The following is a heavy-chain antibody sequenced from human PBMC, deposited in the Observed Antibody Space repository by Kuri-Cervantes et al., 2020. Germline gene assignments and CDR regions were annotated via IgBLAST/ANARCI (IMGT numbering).Heavy chain of an antibody. CDR2: ISGSGGSP. D-gene: IGHD3-10*01. CDR1: GFTFGSYA. CDR3: ARFGESWTDY. J-gene: IGHJ4*02. Sequence: GGSLRLSCAASGFTFGSYAMSWVRQAPGKGLEWVSVISGSGGSPYYADSVKGRFTISRDNSKNTLYLQMNSLTAEDTAVYYCARFGESWTDYWGQGTLVTVSS. V-gene: IGHV3-23*01.